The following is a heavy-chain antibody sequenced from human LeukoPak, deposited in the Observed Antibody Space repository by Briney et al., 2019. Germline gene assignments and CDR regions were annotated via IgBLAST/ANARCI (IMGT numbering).Heavy chain of an antibody. V-gene: IGHV3-11*04. CDR1: GFTFSDYY. D-gene: IGHD3-10*01. Sequence: GGSLRLSCAASGFTFSDYYMSWIRQAPGKGLEWVSYISSGGRTIYYADSVKGRFTMSRDNAKNSLYLQMNSLRAEDTAVYYCARDLYGSGSYWFDPWGQGTLVTVSS. CDR2: ISSGGRTI. CDR3: ARDLYGSGSYWFDP. J-gene: IGHJ5*02.